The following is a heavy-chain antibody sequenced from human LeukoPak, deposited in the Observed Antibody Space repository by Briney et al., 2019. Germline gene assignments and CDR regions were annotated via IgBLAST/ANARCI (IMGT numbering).Heavy chain of an antibody. CDR2: IGNSAGST. CDR3: AKVGRADDYYFDY. J-gene: IGHJ4*02. V-gene: IGHV3-23*01. Sequence: GGSLRLSCAASGFTFSTSAMTWVRQSPGKGLEWVSGIGNSAGSTYYADSVKGRFTTSRGNSKNTLYPQMNSLRDEDTAVYYCAKVGRADDYYFDYWGQGTLVTVSS. CDR1: GFTFSTSA. D-gene: IGHD3-3*01.